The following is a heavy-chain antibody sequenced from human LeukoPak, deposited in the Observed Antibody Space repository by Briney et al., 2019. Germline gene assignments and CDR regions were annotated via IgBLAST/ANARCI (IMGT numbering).Heavy chain of an antibody. D-gene: IGHD1-14*01. J-gene: IGHJ3*02. V-gene: IGHV1-24*01. CDR1: GYSVTEIS. CDR2: FEPEYGET. CDR3: ATLVLTSPITEPGTDI. Sequence: ASVKVSCKISGYSVTEISIHWVRQAPGKGLEWMGGFEPEYGETLYAQKFQGRVTMTEDTSTDTAYMELSSLRSEDTAVYFCATLVLTSPITEPGTDIWGQGTMVSVSS.